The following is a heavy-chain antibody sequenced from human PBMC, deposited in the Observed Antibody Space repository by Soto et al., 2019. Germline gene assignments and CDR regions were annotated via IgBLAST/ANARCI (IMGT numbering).Heavy chain of an antibody. CDR3: AKGSEFSNSYTLDFDF. V-gene: IGHV3-23*01. J-gene: IGHJ4*02. Sequence: PGGSLRLSCAASGFTFSRDGMSWVRQAPGKGLEWVSLITDNGGSTYYADSVKGRFTISRDNTKNTLYLQMDSLTAEDTAVYYCAKGSEFSNSYTLDFDFWGQGALVTVSS. CDR2: ITDNGGST. D-gene: IGHD6-6*01. CDR1: GFTFSRDG.